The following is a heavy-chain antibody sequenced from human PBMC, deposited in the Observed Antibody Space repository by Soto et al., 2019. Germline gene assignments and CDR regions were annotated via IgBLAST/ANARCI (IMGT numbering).Heavy chain of an antibody. CDR1: GFTFSSYG. V-gene: IGHV3-30*18. D-gene: IGHD6-19*01. Sequence: QVQLVESGGGVVQPGRSLRLSCAASGFTFSSYGMHWVRQAPGKGLEWVAVISYDGSNKYYADSVKGRFTISRDNSKNTLYLQMNSLRAEDTAVYYCAKDASGWSLGYFDYWGQGTLVTVSS. CDR3: AKDASGWSLGYFDY. J-gene: IGHJ4*02. CDR2: ISYDGSNK.